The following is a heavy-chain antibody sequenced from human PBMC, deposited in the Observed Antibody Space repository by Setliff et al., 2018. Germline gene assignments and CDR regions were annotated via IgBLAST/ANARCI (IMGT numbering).Heavy chain of an antibody. CDR3: ARENTAKNFWGEESDY. D-gene: IGHD3-3*01. V-gene: IGHV1-24*01. CDR2: FDPGDGST. J-gene: IGHJ4*02. Sequence: ASVKVSCKVSGYTLTELSMHWVRQAPGKGLEWMGGFDPGDGSTTYAQKFQGRVKMTRDTSTNTVYMQLNSLRFEDRAVYYCARENTAKNFWGEESDYWGQGTLVTVSS. CDR1: GYTLTELS.